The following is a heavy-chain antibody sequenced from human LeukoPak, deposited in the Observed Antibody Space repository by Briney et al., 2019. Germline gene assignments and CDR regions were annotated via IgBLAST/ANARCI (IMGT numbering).Heavy chain of an antibody. J-gene: IGHJ4*02. CDR2: ISAYNGNT. D-gene: IGHD1-26*01. V-gene: IGHV1-18*01. Sequence: ASVKVSCKASGYTFTSYGISWVRQAPGQGLEWMGWISAYNGNTNYAQKLQGRVTMTTDTSTSTAYMELRSLRSDDTAVYCCARVGPKWELLPLDYWGQGTLVTVSS. CDR3: ARVGPKWELLPLDY. CDR1: GYTFTSYG.